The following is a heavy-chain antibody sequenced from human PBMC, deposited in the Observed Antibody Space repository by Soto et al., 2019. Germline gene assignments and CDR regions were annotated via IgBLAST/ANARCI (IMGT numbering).Heavy chain of an antibody. V-gene: IGHV3-23*01. CDR3: AQCRDPYGSGSKYSRFAIEI. Sequence: EVQLLESGGGLVQPGGSLRLSCAASGFTFSSYAMSWVRQAPGKGLAWVSIISGSGGTIYYADSVKGRFTISRDKSKNTLYLQRNSLRTEDTGVYYCAQCRDPYGSGSKYSRFAIEIWGQGTMVTVSS. CDR1: GFTFSSYA. J-gene: IGHJ3*02. D-gene: IGHD3-10*01. CDR2: ISGSGGTI.